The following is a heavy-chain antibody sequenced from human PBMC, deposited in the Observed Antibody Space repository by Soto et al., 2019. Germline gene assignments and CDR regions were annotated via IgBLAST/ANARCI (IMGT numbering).Heavy chain of an antibody. Sequence: KTSETLSLTCTVSGGSISSSSYYWGWIRQPPGKGLEWIGSIYYSGSTYSNPSLKSRATISVDTSKNQFSLKLSSVPAADTAVYYCDRYNNGGGYSYGYTFDYWGKGTLVTVSS. CDR2: IYYSGST. CDR3: DRYNNGGGYSYGYTFDY. J-gene: IGHJ4*02. D-gene: IGHD5-18*01. CDR1: GGSISSSSYY. V-gene: IGHV4-39*01.